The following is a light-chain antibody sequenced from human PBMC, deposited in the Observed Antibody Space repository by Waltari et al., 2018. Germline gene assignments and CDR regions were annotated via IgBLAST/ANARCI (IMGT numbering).Light chain of an antibody. J-gene: IGKJ1*01. CDR3: QQYNNWPPGT. V-gene: IGKV3-15*01. CDR2: GAS. CDR1: QSVSSN. Sequence: EIVMTQSTATLSVSPGERATLYCRASQSVSSNLAWYQQKPGQAPRLLIYGASTRATGIPARFSGSGSGTEFTLTISSMQSEDFAVYYCQQYNNWPPGTFGQGTKVEIK.